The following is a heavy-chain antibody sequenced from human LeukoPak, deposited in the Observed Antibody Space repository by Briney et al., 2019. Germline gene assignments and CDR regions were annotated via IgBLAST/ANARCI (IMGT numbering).Heavy chain of an antibody. CDR3: ARGVGYSSSWRFDY. CDR2: INPNSGGT. CDR1: GYTFSDYY. D-gene: IGHD6-13*01. J-gene: IGHJ4*02. V-gene: IGHV1-2*02. Sequence: ASVKVSCKASGYTFSDYYMHWVRQAPGQGLGWMGWINPNSGGTNNAQKFQGRVTMTRDTSIGTAYMELSRLRSDDTAVYYCARGVGYSSSWRFDYWGQGTLVTVSS.